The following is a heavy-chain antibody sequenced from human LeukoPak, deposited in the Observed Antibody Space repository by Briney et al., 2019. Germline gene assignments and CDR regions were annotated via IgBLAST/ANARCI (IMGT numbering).Heavy chain of an antibody. D-gene: IGHD5-12*01. V-gene: IGHV3-21*01. J-gene: IGHJ6*02. Sequence: GGSLRLSCAASGFTFSSYSMNWVRQAPGKGLEWVSSISSSSSYIYYADSVKGRFTISRGNAKNSLYLQMNSLRAEDAAVYYCARAWGEYSGYDYGYYYYGMDVWGQGTTVTVSS. CDR1: GFTFSSYS. CDR3: ARAWGEYSGYDYGYYYYGMDV. CDR2: ISSSSSYI.